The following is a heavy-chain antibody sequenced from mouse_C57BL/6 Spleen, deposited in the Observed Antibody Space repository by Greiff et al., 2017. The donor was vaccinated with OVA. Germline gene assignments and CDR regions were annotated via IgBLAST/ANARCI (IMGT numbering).Heavy chain of an antibody. V-gene: IGHV1-69*01. CDR1: GYTFTSYW. D-gene: IGHD1-1*01. J-gene: IGHJ1*03. CDR3: ARNYYGSSYRYFDD. CDR2: IDPSDSYT. Sequence: VQLQQPGAELVMPGASVKLSCKASGYTFTSYWMHWVKQRPGQGLEWIGEIDPSDSYTNYNQKFKGKSTLTVDKSSSTAYMQLSSLTSEDSAVYDCARNYYGSSYRYFDDWGTGTTVTVSS.